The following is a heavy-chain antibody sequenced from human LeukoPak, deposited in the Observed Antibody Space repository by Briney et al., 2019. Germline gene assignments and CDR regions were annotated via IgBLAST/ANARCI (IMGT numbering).Heavy chain of an antibody. Sequence: PSETLSLTCTVSGGXISSSSYYWVWIRQPPGKWLEWIGNIYYIGSTDYNPSLKSRVTISVDTSKNQFSLKLNSVTAADTAVYYCARLPRAGSSAWSLDSWGQGTLVTVSS. J-gene: IGHJ4*02. CDR1: GGXISSSSYY. D-gene: IGHD6-19*01. CDR2: IYYIGST. CDR3: ARLPRAGSSAWSLDS. V-gene: IGHV4-39*01.